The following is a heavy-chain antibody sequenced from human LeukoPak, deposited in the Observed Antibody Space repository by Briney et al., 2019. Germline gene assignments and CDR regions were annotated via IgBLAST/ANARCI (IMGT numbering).Heavy chain of an antibody. J-gene: IGHJ4*02. V-gene: IGHV3-23*01. CDR2: IGGGGTNT. Sequence: AGGSLRLSCAASGFSFSTYAMSWVRQAPGKGLEWVSSIGGGGTNTYYADSVKGRLTISRDNSKNTLYLQMNSLRAEDTAVYYCAKQGTGSYLDHWGQGTLVTVSS. CDR3: AKQGTGSYLDH. CDR1: GFSFSTYA. D-gene: IGHD2-8*02.